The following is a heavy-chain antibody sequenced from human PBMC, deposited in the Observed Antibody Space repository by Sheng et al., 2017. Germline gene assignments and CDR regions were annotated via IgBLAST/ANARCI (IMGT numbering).Heavy chain of an antibody. D-gene: IGHD2-15*01. V-gene: IGHV3-66*01. CDR3: ARDLSRGGGAFDI. CDR2: IYGGDNT. CDR1: GFTVSSNY. Sequence: EVKLVESGGGLVQPGGSLRLSCAASGFTVSSNYMNWVRQAPGKGLEWVSVIYGGDNTYYADSVKGRFTISRDNSKNTLYLQMNNLRAEDTAVYYCARDLSRGGGAFDIWGQGTMVIVSS. J-gene: IGHJ3*02.